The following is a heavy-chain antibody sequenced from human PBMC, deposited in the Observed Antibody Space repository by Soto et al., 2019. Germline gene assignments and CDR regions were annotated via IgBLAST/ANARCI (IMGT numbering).Heavy chain of an antibody. D-gene: IGHD3-10*01. CDR1: GFTFSSYW. J-gene: IGHJ6*02. V-gene: IGHV3-74*01. Sequence: PGGSLRLSCAASGFTFSSYWMHWVRQAPGKGLVWVSRINSDGSSTSYADSVKGRFTISRDNAKNTLYLQMNSLRAEDTAVYYCARAPMYYYGSGAYYYYYYGMDVWGQGPRSPSP. CDR2: INSDGSST. CDR3: ARAPMYYYGSGAYYYYYYGMDV.